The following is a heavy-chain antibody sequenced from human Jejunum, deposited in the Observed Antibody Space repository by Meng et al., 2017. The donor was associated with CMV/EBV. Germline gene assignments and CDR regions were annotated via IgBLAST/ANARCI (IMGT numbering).Heavy chain of an antibody. CDR3: ARDERVWDSLDREYFYHGLDV. CDR1: G. V-gene: IGHV3-33*01. J-gene: IGHJ6*02. Sequence: GMHWVRQAPGKGLEWVAIIWYDGTNKYYADSVQGRFSISRDNSKNTLYLQMNSLRAEDTAVYYCARDERVWDSLDREYFYHGLDVWGQGTTVTVSS. D-gene: IGHD1-26*01. CDR2: IWYDGTNK.